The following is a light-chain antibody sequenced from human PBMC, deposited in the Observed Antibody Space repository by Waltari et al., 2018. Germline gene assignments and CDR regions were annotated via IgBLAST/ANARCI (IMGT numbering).Light chain of an antibody. J-gene: IGKJ3*01. CDR2: AAF. CDR1: QSINKY. V-gene: IGKV1-39*01. CDR3: HQSYRFPPT. Sequence: DIQMTQYPSSLSASVGDRVSITCRASQSINKYLNWYQQRPGEAPNLLIYAAFNLQSGVPSRFRGSGSGTDFTLTISGPQPEDSATYYCHQSYRFPPTFGPGTKLDIK.